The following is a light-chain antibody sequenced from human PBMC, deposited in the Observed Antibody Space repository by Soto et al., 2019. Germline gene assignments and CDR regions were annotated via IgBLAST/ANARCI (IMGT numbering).Light chain of an antibody. CDR3: QKYSSAPFT. J-gene: IGKJ3*01. V-gene: IGKV1-27*01. CDR2: SAS. CDR1: QGINNY. Sequence: DIQMTPSPSSLSASVGDRVTITCRASQGINNYLAWYQQKPGQLPELLIHSASTLQSGVPSRFSGSKSGTEVTLTISSLQPDDVATYYCQKYSSAPFTFGPGTRVAIK.